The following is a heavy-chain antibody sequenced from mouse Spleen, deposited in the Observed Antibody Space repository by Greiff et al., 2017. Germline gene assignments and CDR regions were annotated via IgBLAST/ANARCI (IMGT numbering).Heavy chain of an antibody. V-gene: IGHV5-9-3*01. D-gene: IGHD2-2*01. J-gene: IGHJ2*01. CDR3: ARHYGYDDY. CDR1: GFTFSSYA. CDR2: ISSGGSYT. Sequence: EVQLVESGGGLVKPGGSLKLSCAASGFTFSSYAMSWVRQTPEKRLEWVATISSGGSYTYYPDSVKGRFTISRDNAKNTLYLQMSSLRSEDTAMYYCARHYGYDDYWGQGTTLTVSS.